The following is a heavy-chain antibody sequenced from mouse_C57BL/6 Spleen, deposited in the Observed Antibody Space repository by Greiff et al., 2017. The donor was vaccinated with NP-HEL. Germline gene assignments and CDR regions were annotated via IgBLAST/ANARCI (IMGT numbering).Heavy chain of an antibody. D-gene: IGHD4-1*01. CDR2: ISYDGSN. CDR1: GYSITSGYY. V-gene: IGHV3-6*01. Sequence: EVQLQESGPGLVKPSQSLSLTCSVTGYSITSGYYWNWIRQFPGNKLEWMGYISYDGSNNYNPSLKNRISITRDTSKNQFFLKLNSVTTEDTATYYCARANWRYYFDYWGQGTTLTVSS. J-gene: IGHJ2*01. CDR3: ARANWRYYFDY.